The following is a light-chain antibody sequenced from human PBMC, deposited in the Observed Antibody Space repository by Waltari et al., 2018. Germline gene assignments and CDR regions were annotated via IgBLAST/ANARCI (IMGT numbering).Light chain of an antibody. V-gene: IGLV2-23*01. Sequence: QSALTQPVSVSGSPGQSITLSCTGTSNDIGNYDLVSWYQQRPGEAPKLLMYGATKRPSGVSNRFSGSKSGKPASLTISGLQTEDEADYYCFSFVAANSFVFGPGTKVTVL. J-gene: IGLJ1*01. CDR3: FSFVAANSFV. CDR2: GAT. CDR1: SNDIGNYDL.